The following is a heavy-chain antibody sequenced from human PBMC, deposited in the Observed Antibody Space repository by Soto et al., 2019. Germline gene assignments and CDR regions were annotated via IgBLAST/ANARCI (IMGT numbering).Heavy chain of an antibody. V-gene: IGHV6-1*01. CDR3: VRDQPGAFSY. CDR2: TYFRTKWVN. Sequence: SQTLSLTCAISGDSVSSNSAAWNWIRQSPSRGLEWLGRTYFRTKWVNDYAESVQSRITINPDTSKNQFSLQLNSVTPEDTAVYYCVRDQPGAFSYWGQGTRVTVSS. CDR1: GDSVSSNSAA. J-gene: IGHJ4*02.